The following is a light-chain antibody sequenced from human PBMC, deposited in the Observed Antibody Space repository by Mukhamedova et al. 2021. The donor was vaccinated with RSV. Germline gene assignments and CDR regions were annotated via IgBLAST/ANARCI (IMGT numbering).Light chain of an antibody. CDR3: QQYFNYRT. Sequence: WYQRRVHGKAPRLLLYYASSLETGVPARFSGNGSGTEITLTINNLQPDDFATYYCQQYFNYRTFGQGTKVEVE. V-gene: IGKV1-5*03. J-gene: IGKJ1*01. CDR2: YAS.